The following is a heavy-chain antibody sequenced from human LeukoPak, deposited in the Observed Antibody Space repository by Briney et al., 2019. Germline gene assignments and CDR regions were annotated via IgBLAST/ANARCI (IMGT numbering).Heavy chain of an antibody. CDR1: GGSFSGYY. J-gene: IGHJ4*02. Sequence: SETLSLTCAVYGGSFSGYYWSWIRQPPGKGLERIGEINHSGSSNFNPSLKSRVTISVDTSKNQFSLKLSSVTAADTAVYYCARRNPSSGWPFDYWGQGTLVTVSS. V-gene: IGHV4-34*01. D-gene: IGHD6-19*01. CDR2: INHSGSS. CDR3: ARRNPSSGWPFDY.